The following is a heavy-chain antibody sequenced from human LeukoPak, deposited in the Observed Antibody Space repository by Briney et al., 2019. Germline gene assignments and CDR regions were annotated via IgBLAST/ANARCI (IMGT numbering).Heavy chain of an antibody. Sequence: SETPSLTCTVSGGSISSYYWSWIRQPAGKGLEWIGRIYTSGSTNYNPSLKSRVTMSVDTSKNQFSLKLSSVTAADTAVYYCAGRYCSSTSCYLRGFDPWGQGTLVTVSS. V-gene: IGHV4-4*07. D-gene: IGHD2-2*01. CDR3: AGRYCSSTSCYLRGFDP. J-gene: IGHJ5*02. CDR2: IYTSGST. CDR1: GGSISSYY.